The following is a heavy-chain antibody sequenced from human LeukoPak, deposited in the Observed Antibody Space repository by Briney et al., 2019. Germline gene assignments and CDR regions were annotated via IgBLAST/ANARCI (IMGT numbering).Heavy chain of an antibody. CDR3: TRGLEY. CDR2: IXSGXSVM. J-gene: IGHJ4*02. V-gene: IGHV3-48*01. CDR1: GYTFSDYT. Sequence: GGSLRLSCGASGYTFSDYTMNWVRQAPGKGPEWXSXIXSGXSVMHXADSVKGRFTISRDNVENSLYLQMNSLRVEDTAVYYCTRGLEYWGQGVLVTVSS.